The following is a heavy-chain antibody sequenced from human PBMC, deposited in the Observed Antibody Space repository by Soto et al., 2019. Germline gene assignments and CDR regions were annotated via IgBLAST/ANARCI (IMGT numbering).Heavy chain of an antibody. CDR3: ARVWRTYRYTEY. Sequence: EVQLVESGGGLVQPGGSLRLSCAASGFSFSSYWMTWVRQAPGKGLEWVANIKEDGSEKYYVDSVKGRFTIPRDNANNLLYLQMNSLRDEDTAVYYCARVWRTYRYTEYWGQGTLVTVSS. D-gene: IGHD3-16*02. J-gene: IGHJ4*02. CDR2: IKEDGSEK. CDR1: GFSFSSYW. V-gene: IGHV3-7*03.